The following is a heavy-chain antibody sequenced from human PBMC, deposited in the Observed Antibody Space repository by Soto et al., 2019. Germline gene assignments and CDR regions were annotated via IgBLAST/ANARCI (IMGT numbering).Heavy chain of an antibody. J-gene: IGHJ4*02. V-gene: IGHV1-18*01. CDR3: ARGRRPLNGGPYDTSGYFDY. D-gene: IGHD3-22*01. Sequence: ASVKVSCKASGYSFIGYGLSWVRQAPGQGLEWMGWISVYNGNTNYAQNFQGRVTVTPDTSTSTVYMELRSLRSDDTAVYYCARGRRPLNGGPYDTSGYFDYWGQGTLVTVSS. CDR2: ISVYNGNT. CDR1: GYSFIGYG.